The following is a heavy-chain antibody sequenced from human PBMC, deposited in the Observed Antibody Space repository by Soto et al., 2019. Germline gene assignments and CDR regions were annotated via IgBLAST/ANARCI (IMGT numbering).Heavy chain of an antibody. D-gene: IGHD3-10*01. V-gene: IGHV4-34*01. CDR3: ARLVRGVIPYYYGRDV. J-gene: IGHJ6*02. Sequence: SETLSLTCAVYGGSFSGYYWSWIRQPPGKGLEWIGEINHSGSTNYNPSIKSRVTISVDTSKKQFSLKLSTVPAADTAVYYCARLVRGVIPYYYGRDVWGQGTTVTVSS. CDR2: INHSGST. CDR1: GGSFSGYY.